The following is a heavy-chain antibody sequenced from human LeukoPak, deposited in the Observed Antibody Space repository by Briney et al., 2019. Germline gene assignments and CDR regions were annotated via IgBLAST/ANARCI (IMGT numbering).Heavy chain of an antibody. CDR2: ISYDGSNK. CDR1: GFTFSSYA. Sequence: GGSLRLSCAASGFTFSSYAMNWVRQAPGKGLEWVAVISYDGSNKYYADSVKGRFTISRDNSKNTLYLQMNSLRAEDTAVYYCARDRATVTTANGVDYWGQGTLVTVSS. J-gene: IGHJ4*02. CDR3: ARDRATVTTANGVDY. V-gene: IGHV3-30*04. D-gene: IGHD4-17*01.